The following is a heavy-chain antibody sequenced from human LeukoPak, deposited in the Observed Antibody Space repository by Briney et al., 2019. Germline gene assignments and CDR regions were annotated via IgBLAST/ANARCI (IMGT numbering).Heavy chain of an antibody. V-gene: IGHV3-30*18. CDR2: ISYDGSNK. Sequence: GGSLRFFCAASGFTISSYGMHWVRQAPGKGLEWVAVISYDGSNKYYADSVKGRFTISRDNSKDTLYLQMNSLRAEDTAVYYCTKGVQSSGWDASDIWGQGTMVTVSS. D-gene: IGHD6-19*01. CDR1: GFTISSYG. CDR3: TKGVQSSGWDASDI. J-gene: IGHJ3*02.